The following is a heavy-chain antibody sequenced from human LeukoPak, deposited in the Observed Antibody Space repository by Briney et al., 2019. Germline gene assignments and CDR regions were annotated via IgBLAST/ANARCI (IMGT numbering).Heavy chain of an antibody. CDR1: GDSISSSSYY. CDR2: INHSGST. CDR3: ARETEKQWQY. J-gene: IGHJ3*01. D-gene: IGHD6-19*01. V-gene: IGHV4-39*02. Sequence: SETLSLTCTVSGDSISSSSYYWSWIRQPPGKGLEWIGEINHSGSTSYKPSLKSRVTISVDTSKNQFSLTLRSVTAADTAVYYCARETEKQWQYWGQGTMATVSS.